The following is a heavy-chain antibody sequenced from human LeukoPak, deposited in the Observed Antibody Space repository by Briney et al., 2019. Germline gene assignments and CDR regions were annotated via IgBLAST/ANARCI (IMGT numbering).Heavy chain of an antibody. Sequence: GGSLRLSCAVSGFTFSTYTMSWYRQAPGKGLEWVGFIRRKVYGGTAEYAASVKGRFTISRDDSKSIAYLQMDSLKIEDSAVYYCTRGQGLYYWGQGTLVIVSS. CDR3: TRGQGLYY. CDR1: GFTFSTYT. CDR2: IRRKVYGGTA. V-gene: IGHV3-49*03. D-gene: IGHD3/OR15-3a*01. J-gene: IGHJ4*02.